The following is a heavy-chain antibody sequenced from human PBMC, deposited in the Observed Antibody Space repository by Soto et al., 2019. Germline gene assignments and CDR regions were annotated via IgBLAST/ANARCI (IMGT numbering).Heavy chain of an antibody. V-gene: IGHV4-31*03. CDR1: GASISTRDYF. D-gene: IGHD5-12*01. Sequence: QVQLQESGPGLVQASQTLSLTCTVSGASISTRDYFWGWVRQRPGEGLEWIGYIFYSGSTYYNPSRQTRLSIPVYTSKNQFSFSLTSVTAADTAIYYRTRDSTMTSTWRGLDVWGQGTTVTVSS. J-gene: IGHJ6*02. CDR3: TRDSTMTSTWRGLDV. CDR2: IFYSGST.